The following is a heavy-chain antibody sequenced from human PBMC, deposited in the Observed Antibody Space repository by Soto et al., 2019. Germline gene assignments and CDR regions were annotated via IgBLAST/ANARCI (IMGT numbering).Heavy chain of an antibody. CDR2: IIPIFGTA. D-gene: IGHD4-17*01. Sequence: QVQLVQSGAEVKKPGSSVKVSCKASGGTFSSYAISWVRQAPGQGLEWMGGIIPIFGTANYAQKFQGRVTITADESTSTAYMELIRLRSEETAVYYCARAEDYGGKPWLGGMDVWGQGTTVTVSS. V-gene: IGHV1-69*01. CDR1: GGTFSSYA. J-gene: IGHJ6*02. CDR3: ARAEDYGGKPWLGGMDV.